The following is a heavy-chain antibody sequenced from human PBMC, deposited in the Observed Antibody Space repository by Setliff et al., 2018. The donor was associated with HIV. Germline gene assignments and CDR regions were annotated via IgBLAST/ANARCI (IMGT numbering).Heavy chain of an antibody. CDR3: ASGRGEYSSGWYRNALDI. V-gene: IGHV1-18*01. J-gene: IGHJ3*02. D-gene: IGHD6-19*01. Sequence: VASVKVSCKASGDTFTSYGFSWVRQAPAQGLEWMGWISAYNGDTNYAQKFQGRVTMTTDTSTSTAYMELRSLRSDDTAVYYCASGRGEYSSGWYRNALDIWGQGTMVTVSS. CDR2: ISAYNGDT. CDR1: GDTFTSYG.